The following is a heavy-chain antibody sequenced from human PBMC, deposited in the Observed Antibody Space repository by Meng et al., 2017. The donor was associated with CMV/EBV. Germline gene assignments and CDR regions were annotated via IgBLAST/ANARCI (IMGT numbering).Heavy chain of an antibody. CDR2: ISAYNGYT. D-gene: IGHD3-3*01. J-gene: IGHJ4*02. V-gene: IGHV1-18*01. CDR1: GYTFTSDG. CDR3: ARKRHYDFWSGYLVDY. Sequence: GYTFTSDGISWGRQAPGQGLEWMGWISAYNGYTNYVEKLQGRVTMTTDTSTSTAYMELRSLRSDDTAVYYCARKRHYDFWSGYLVDYWGQGTLVPSPQ.